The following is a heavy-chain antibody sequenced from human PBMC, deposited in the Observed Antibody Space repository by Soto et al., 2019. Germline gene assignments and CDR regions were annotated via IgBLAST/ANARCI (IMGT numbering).Heavy chain of an antibody. Sequence: ASVKVSCKASGYTFTGYYMHWVRQAPGQGLEWMGWINPNSGGTNYAQKFKGWVTMTRDTSISPAYMELSRLRSDDTAVQYRARTVDTARDDYCYYGMDVWGQGTTVTIAS. J-gene: IGHJ6*02. V-gene: IGHV1-2*04. D-gene: IGHD5-18*01. CDR2: INPNSGGT. CDR3: ARTVDTARDDYCYYGMDV. CDR1: GYTFTGYY.